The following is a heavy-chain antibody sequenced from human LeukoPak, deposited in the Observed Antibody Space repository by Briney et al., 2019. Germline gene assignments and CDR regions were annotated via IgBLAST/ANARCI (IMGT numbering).Heavy chain of an antibody. Sequence: SVKVSCKASGGTFSSYAISWVRQAPGQGLEWMGGIIPIFGTANYAQKFQGRVTITADESTSTAYMELSSLRSEDMAVYYCARDFPSLVHDYYYGMDVWGQGTTVTVSS. J-gene: IGHJ6*02. CDR2: IIPIFGTA. CDR1: GGTFSSYA. D-gene: IGHD6-6*01. CDR3: ARDFPSLVHDYYYGMDV. V-gene: IGHV1-69*01.